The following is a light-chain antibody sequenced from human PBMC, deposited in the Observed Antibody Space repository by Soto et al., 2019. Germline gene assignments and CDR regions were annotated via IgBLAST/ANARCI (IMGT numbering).Light chain of an antibody. Sequence: ELTQRVSGTGVHGRRGRIFQYEGSSNIGTNAVNWYQQLPGTAPKLLIYNNNQRPSGVPDRFSGSKSGTSASLAISGLQSEDEADYYCAAWDGSLNGYAFGTGTKVTVL. CDR3: AAWDGSLNGYA. V-gene: IGLV1-44*01. CDR2: NNN. CDR1: SSNIGTNA. J-gene: IGLJ1*01.